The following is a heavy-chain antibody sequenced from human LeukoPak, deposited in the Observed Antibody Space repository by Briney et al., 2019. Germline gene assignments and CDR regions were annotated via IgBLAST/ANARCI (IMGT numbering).Heavy chain of an antibody. J-gene: IGHJ6*02. V-gene: IGHV1-18*01. CDR3: ARGGIAALVYYYGMDV. Sequence: EASVKVSCKASGYTFTSYGISWVRQAPGQGLEWMGWINAYNGNTNYAQKLQGRVTMTTDTSTSTAYMELRSLRSDDTAVYYCARGGIAALVYYYGMDVWGQGTTVTVSS. CDR1: GYTFTSYG. D-gene: IGHD6-13*01. CDR2: INAYNGNT.